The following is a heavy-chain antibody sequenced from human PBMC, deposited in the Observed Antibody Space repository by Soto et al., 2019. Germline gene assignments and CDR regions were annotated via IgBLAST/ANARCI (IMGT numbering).Heavy chain of an antibody. Sequence: EVQLVESGGGLVQPGGSLRLSCAASGFTFSSYSMNWVRQAPGKGREWLSFISGSGTTIHYADSVKGRFTISRDNAKISLYLQMISLRAEDTAVYYCARDVAVREEYWGQGTLVNVSS. J-gene: IGHJ4*02. CDR3: ARDVAVREEY. CDR1: GFTFSSYS. V-gene: IGHV3-48*01. D-gene: IGHD3-10*01. CDR2: ISGSGTTI.